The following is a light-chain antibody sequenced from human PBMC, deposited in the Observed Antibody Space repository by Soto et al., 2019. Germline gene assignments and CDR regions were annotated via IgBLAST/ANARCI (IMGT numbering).Light chain of an antibody. CDR3: QQYHNWPPIT. V-gene: IGKV3D-15*01. CDR2: GAS. J-gene: IGKJ5*01. CDR1: QSVSSN. Sequence: ASQSVSSNLAWYQQKPGQAPRLLIYGASTRATGIPARFSGRGSGTEFTLTISSLQSEDFAVYYCQQYHNWPPITFGQGTRLEIK.